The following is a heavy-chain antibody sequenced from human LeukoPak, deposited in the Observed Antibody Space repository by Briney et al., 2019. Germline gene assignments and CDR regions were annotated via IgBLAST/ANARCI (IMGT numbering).Heavy chain of an antibody. J-gene: IGHJ3*02. Sequence: PSETLSLTCTVSGGSVSNSNYCWGWIRHPPGKQLEWIGSIDYSGSPLYNPSLKSRVTISVDTSKNQFSLKLSSVTAADTAVYYCARPLDCNYGGTAFDIWGQGTMVTVSS. CDR2: IDYSGSP. CDR3: ARPLDCNYGGTAFDI. CDR1: GGSVSNSNYC. D-gene: IGHD4-23*01. V-gene: IGHV4-39*01.